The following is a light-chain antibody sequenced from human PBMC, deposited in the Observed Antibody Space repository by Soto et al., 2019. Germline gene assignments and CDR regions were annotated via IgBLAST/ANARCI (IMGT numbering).Light chain of an antibody. CDR2: GAS. CDR3: QQYGGSPRT. Sequence: EIVLTQSPDTLSLSPGERATLSCRASQSVTSNYLAWYQQKPGQAPRLLIYGASSRATGIPDRFSGSGSGRDLTLTISRLETEDFAVYYCQQYGGSPRTFGQGTKVEIK. J-gene: IGKJ1*01. CDR1: QSVTSNY. V-gene: IGKV3-20*01.